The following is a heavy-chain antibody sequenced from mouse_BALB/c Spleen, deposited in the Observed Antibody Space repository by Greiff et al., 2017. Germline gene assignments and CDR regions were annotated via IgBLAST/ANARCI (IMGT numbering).Heavy chain of an antibody. D-gene: IGHD2-1*01. CDR1: GYTFTSYW. J-gene: IGHJ4*01. CDR2: IYPSDSYT. CDR3: TRRGNSYYYAMDY. V-gene: IGHV1-69*02. Sequence: QVQLKQPGAELVRPGASVKLSCKASGYTFTSYWINWVKQRPGQGLEWIGNIYPSDSYTNYNQKFKDKATLTVDKSSSTAYMQLSSPTSEDSAVYYCTRRGNSYYYAMDYWGQGTSVTVSS.